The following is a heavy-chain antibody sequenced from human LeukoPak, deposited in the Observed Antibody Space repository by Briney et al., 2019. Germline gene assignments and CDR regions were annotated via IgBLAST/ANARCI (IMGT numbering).Heavy chain of an antibody. CDR3: AREFVVEPKSSFDH. V-gene: IGHV3-7*03. D-gene: IGHD2-21*01. CDR2: INQVGDSL. J-gene: IGHJ4*02. Sequence: PGGSLRLSCAASGVTLGDFWMSWVRQAPGKGLEWVANINQVGDSLSYVTSVRGRFTISRDNAKNALFLQMSSLRAEDTAIYYCAREFVVEPKSSFDHWGQGTLVTVSS. CDR1: GVTLGDFW.